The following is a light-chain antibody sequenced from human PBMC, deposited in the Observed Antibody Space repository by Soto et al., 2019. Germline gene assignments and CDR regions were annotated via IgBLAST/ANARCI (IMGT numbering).Light chain of an antibody. CDR2: KAS. V-gene: IGKV1-5*03. CDR3: QQYNAYSGT. CDR1: QSISSW. J-gene: IGKJ2*02. Sequence: DIQMTQSPSTLSASVGDRVTITCRASQSISSWLAWYQQKPGKAPKLLIYKASSLESGVPSRFSGSGSGTEFNLTISSLQPDDFATYYCQQYNAYSGTFAQGTKLEIK.